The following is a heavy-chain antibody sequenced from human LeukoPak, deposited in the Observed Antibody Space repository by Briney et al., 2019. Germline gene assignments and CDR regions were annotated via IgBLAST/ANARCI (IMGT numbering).Heavy chain of an antibody. J-gene: IGHJ5*02. CDR3: ARSGGTYCSSTSCYYWFDP. CDR2: INPSGGST. Sequence: EASVKVSCTASGYTFTSYYMHWVRQAPGQGLEWMGIINPSGGSTSYAQKFQGRVTMTRGTSTSTVYMELSSLRSEDTAVYYCARSGGTYCSSTSCYYWFDPWGQGTLVTVSS. CDR1: GYTFTSYY. V-gene: IGHV1-46*01. D-gene: IGHD2-2*01.